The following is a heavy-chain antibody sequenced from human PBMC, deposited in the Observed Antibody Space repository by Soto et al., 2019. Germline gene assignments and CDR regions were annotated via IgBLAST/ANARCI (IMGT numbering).Heavy chain of an antibody. Sequence: QVQLQESGPGLVKPSGTLSLTCAVSGGSISSSNWWSWVRQPPGKGLEWIGEIYHSGSTNYNPPLKSRVTISVDKSKNQFSRKLTSVTAADTAVYDCARVSGSYYYGMDVWGQGTTVTVSS. D-gene: IGHD1-26*01. CDR2: IYHSGST. CDR3: ARVSGSYYYGMDV. V-gene: IGHV4-4*02. J-gene: IGHJ6*02. CDR1: GGSISSSNW.